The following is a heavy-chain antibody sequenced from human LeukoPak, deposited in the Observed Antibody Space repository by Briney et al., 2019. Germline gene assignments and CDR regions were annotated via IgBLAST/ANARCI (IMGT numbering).Heavy chain of an antibody. CDR1: GYTFTDYF. D-gene: IGHD6-13*01. CDR3: AKVRDRLSSFYPAA. CDR2: INPHSGGR. Sequence: ASVKVSCKASGYTFTDYFIHWVRQAPGQGLEWMGWINPHSGGRNSAQKFQGRVTMTRDTSITTAYLELSGPTSDDTAMYYCAKVRDRLSSFYPAAWGQGTLVTVSS. J-gene: IGHJ4*02. V-gene: IGHV1-2*02.